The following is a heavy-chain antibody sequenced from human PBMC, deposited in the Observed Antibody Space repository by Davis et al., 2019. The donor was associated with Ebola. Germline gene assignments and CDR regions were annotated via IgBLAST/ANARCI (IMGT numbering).Heavy chain of an antibody. CDR1: GYSFTSYW. V-gene: IGHV5-51*01. J-gene: IGHJ4*02. Sequence: PGGSLRLSCKGSGYSFTSYWIGWVRQMPGKGLEWMGIIYPGDSATRYSPSLQGQVTISADNSSSTAYLQWSSLKASDTAVYYCARREGRFFEDWGQGTLVTVSS. CDR2: IYPGDSAT. CDR3: ARREGRFFED.